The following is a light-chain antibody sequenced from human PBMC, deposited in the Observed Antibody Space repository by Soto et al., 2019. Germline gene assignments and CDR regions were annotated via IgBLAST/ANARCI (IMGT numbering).Light chain of an antibody. J-gene: IGKJ1*01. CDR3: QQSYSTPRP. CDR1: QSMSSD. CDR2: AAS. Sequence: DIQMTQSPSSLSASVGYRVTITCRASQSMSSDLNWYQQKPGKAPKLLIYAASSLQSGVPSMFSGSGSGTDFTLTISSLQPEDFATYYCQQSYSTPRPFGQGTNVEIK. V-gene: IGKV1-39*01.